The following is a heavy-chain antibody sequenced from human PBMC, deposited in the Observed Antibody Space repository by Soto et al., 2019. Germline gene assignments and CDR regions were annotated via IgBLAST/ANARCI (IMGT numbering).Heavy chain of an antibody. Sequence: QITLKESGPTLVKPTQTLTLTCTFSGFSLTTSGVGVGWIRQPPGKALEWLALSYWDGDERYSPSLRNRVTITKDTYKNQVVLTVANMDPADTATYFCAHIVLRTFYGLVTTTARYLDHWGQGALVTVS. CDR3: AHIVLRTFYGLVTTTARYLDH. CDR2: SYWDGDE. V-gene: IGHV2-5*02. J-gene: IGHJ4*02. CDR1: GFSLTTSGVG. D-gene: IGHD2-21*02.